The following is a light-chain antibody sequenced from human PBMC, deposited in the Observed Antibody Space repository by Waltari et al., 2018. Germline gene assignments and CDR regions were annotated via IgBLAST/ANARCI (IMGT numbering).Light chain of an antibody. J-gene: IGLJ2*01. CDR3: QVWDSSFVV. V-gene: IGLV3-9*01. CDR1: NIGSKN. Sequence: SYELTQPLSVSVALGQTARITCGGNNIGSKNVHWYQQKPGQAPVLVIYRASKRPSGIPERFSGSNSGNTATLTISRAQAGDEADYYCQVWDSSFVVFGGGTKLTVL. CDR2: RAS.